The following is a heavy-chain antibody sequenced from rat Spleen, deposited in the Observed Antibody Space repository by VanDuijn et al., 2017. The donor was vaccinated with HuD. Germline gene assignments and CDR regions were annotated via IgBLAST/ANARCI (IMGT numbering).Heavy chain of an antibody. J-gene: IGHJ1*01. CDR3: ARRGNSVYWNFDF. D-gene: IGHD4-4*01. Sequence: EVQLVETGGGLVAPGGSLNVSCTASGFTFSHYGMHWIRQAPTKGLEWVASISPTGGSTYYRDSVKGRFSISRDDAKSTLYLQMDSLRSEDTATYYCARRGNSVYWNFDFWGPGTMVTVSS. V-gene: IGHV5-19*01. CDR1: GFTFSHYG. CDR2: ISPTGGST.